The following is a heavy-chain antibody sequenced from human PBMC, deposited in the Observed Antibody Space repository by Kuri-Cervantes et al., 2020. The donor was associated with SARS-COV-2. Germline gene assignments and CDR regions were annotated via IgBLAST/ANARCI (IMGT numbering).Heavy chain of an antibody. Sequence: GESLKISCAASGFTFSNSDMNWVRQAPGKGLEWVSGVSWNGSRTHYADSVKGRFTISRDNAKNSLYLQMNSLRAEDTAVYYCAVPKGNDYYGSGSYDYWGQGTLVTVSS. CDR1: GFTFSNSD. V-gene: IGHV3-19*01. CDR3: AVPKGNDYYGSGSYDY. J-gene: IGHJ4*02. D-gene: IGHD3-10*01. CDR2: VSWNGSRT.